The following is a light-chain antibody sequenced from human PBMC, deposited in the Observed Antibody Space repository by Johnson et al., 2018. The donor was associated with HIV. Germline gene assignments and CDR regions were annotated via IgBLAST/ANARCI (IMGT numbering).Light chain of an antibody. CDR2: ENN. Sequence: QSALTQPPSVSAAPGQKVTISCSGSTSNIGRNYASWYQQLPGTAPKILIHENNRRPSGISDRFSASKSGTSATLGITGLQTGDEADYYCGTWDSYLTSGVFGSGTKVTVL. J-gene: IGLJ1*01. CDR1: TSNIGRNY. CDR3: GTWDSYLTSGV. V-gene: IGLV1-51*02.